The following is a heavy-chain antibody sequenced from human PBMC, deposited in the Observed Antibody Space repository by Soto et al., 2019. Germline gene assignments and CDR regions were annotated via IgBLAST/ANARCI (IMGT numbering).Heavy chain of an antibody. CDR2: ISSSSSYI. V-gene: IGHV3-21*01. J-gene: IGHJ4*02. D-gene: IGHD3-22*01. Sequence: GGSLRLSCAASGFTFSSYSMNWVRQAPGKGLEWVSSISSSSSYIYYADSVKGRFTISRDNAKNSLYLQMNSLRAEDTAVYYCARDLAGGYYYFDYWGQGTLVTVSS. CDR1: GFTFSSYS. CDR3: ARDLAGGYYYFDY.